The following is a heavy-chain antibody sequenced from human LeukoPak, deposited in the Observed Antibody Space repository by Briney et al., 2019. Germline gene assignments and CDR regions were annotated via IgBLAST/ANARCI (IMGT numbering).Heavy chain of an antibody. D-gene: IGHD2-21*01. CDR3: ARIAVSEGEVIYYYYYMDV. CDR2: ISSSSSYI. J-gene: IGHJ6*03. CDR1: GFTFSSYS. V-gene: IGHV3-21*01. Sequence: PGGSLRLSCAASGFTFSSYSMNWVRQAPGKGLEWVLSISSSSSYIYYADSVKGRFTISRDNAKNSLYLQMNSLRAEDTAVYYCARIAVSEGEVIYYYYYMDVWGKGTTVTVSS.